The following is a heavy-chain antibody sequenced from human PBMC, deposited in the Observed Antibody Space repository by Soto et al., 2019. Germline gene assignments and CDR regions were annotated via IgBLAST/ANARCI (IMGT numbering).Heavy chain of an antibody. CDR2: VSGRGGNT. CDR1: GFTFSSYA. D-gene: IGHD2-15*01. CDR3: AKVGARYCSGGSCSPPTPFEY. Sequence: EVQLLESGGGLVQPGGSLRLSCAASGFTFSSYAMSWVRQPPGKGLEWVSAVSGRGGNTYYTDSVKGRFTISRDNSKNTLYLQMNSLRGDDTAVYYCAKVGARYCSGGSCSPPTPFEYWGQGTLVTVSS. V-gene: IGHV3-23*01. J-gene: IGHJ4*02.